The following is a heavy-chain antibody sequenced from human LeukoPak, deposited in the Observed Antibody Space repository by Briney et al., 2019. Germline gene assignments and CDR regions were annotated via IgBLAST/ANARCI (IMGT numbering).Heavy chain of an antibody. CDR2: ISSSSSTI. CDR1: GFTFSSHS. V-gene: IGHV3-48*01. J-gene: IGHJ4*02. CDR3: ARGAYYYED. D-gene: IGHD3-22*01. Sequence: GSLRLSCATSGFTFSSHSMNWVRQAPGKGLEWVSYISSSSSTIYYADSVKGRFTISRDNAKNSLYLQMNSLRAEDTAVYYCARGAYYYEDWGQGTLVTVSS.